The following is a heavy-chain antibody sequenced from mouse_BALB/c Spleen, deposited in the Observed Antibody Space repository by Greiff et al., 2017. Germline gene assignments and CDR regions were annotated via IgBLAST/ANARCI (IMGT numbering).Heavy chain of an antibody. CDR3: ARFGSHYYAMDY. CDR2: ISSGGGST. CDR1: GFAFSSYD. D-gene: IGHD1-1*01. Sequence: DVMLVESGGGLVKPGGSLKLSCAASGFAFSSYDMSWGRQTPEKRLEWVAYISSGGGSTYYPDTVKGRFTISRENAKNTLYLEMSSLRSEDTAMYYCARFGSHYYAMDYWGQGTSVTVSS. V-gene: IGHV5-12-1*01. J-gene: IGHJ4*01.